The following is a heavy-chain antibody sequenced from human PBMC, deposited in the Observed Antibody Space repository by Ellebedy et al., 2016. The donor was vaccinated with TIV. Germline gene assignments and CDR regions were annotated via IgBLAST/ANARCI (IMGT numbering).Heavy chain of an antibody. J-gene: IGHJ2*01. V-gene: IGHV3-74*01. CDR3: AREGYWYFDL. CDR2: INSDGSST. Sequence: GGSLRLXXAASGFTFSSYWMHWVRQAPRKGLVWVSRINSDGSSTSYADSVKGRFTISRDNAKNSLYLQMNSLRAEDTAVYYCAREGYWYFDLWGRGTLVTVSS. CDR1: GFTFSSYW.